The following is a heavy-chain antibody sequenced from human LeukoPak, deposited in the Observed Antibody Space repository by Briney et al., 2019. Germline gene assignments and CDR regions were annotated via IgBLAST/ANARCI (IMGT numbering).Heavy chain of an antibody. Sequence: GGSLRLSCAASGFNFRDYDMTWVRQAPGKGLEWVASISASGVTTNYADSVRGRFTISRDNSNKVTYLRMNSLSAEDTAAYYCARSINYSNYLPDYWGQGTRVTVSS. D-gene: IGHD4-11*01. V-gene: IGHV3-23*01. J-gene: IGHJ4*02. CDR2: ISASGVTT. CDR3: ARSINYSNYLPDY. CDR1: GFNFRDYD.